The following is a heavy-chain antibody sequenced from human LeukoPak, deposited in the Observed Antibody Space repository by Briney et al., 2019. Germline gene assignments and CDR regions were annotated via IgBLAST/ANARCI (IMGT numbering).Heavy chain of an antibody. Sequence: SETLSLTCTVSGGSISSYYWSWIRQPAGKGLEWIGRIYTSGSTNYNPSLKSRVTMSVDTSKNQFSLKLSSVTAADTAVYYCVRVLEDYYDSSGYYYYYMDVWGKGTTVTVSS. CDR1: GGSISSYY. J-gene: IGHJ6*03. CDR3: VRVLEDYYDSSGYYYYYMDV. V-gene: IGHV4-4*07. CDR2: IYTSGST. D-gene: IGHD3-22*01.